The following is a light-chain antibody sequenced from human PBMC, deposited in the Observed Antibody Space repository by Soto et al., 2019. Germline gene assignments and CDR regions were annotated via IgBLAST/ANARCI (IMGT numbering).Light chain of an antibody. CDR2: GAS. Sequence: ENVLTQSPGTLSWSPGERANLSCRASQSVSSSYLAWYQQKPGQAPRLLIYGASSRATGIPDRFSGSGSGTDFTLTISRLEPEDFAVYYCQQYGSSPWTFGQGTKVDIK. J-gene: IGKJ1*01. V-gene: IGKV3-20*01. CDR3: QQYGSSPWT. CDR1: QSVSSSY.